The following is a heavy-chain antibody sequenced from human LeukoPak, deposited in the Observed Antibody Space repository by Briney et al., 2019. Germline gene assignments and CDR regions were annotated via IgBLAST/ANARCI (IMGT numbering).Heavy chain of an antibody. J-gene: IGHJ4*02. CDR2: ISSSGSTI. CDR3: ARATAAAKPYFDY. CDR1: GFTFSGSA. D-gene: IGHD6-13*01. V-gene: IGHV3-48*04. Sequence: GSLRLSCAASGFTFSGSAMHWVRQASGKGLEWVSYISSSGSTIYYADSVKGRFTISRDNAKNSLYLQMNSLRAEDTAVYYCARATAAAKPYFDYWGQGTLVTVSS.